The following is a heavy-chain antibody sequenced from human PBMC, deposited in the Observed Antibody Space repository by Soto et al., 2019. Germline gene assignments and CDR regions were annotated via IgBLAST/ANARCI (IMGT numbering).Heavy chain of an antibody. V-gene: IGHV3-53*02. CDR1: GFTVFNNY. Sequence: EVQLVETGGGLVQPGGSLRLSCAASGFTVFNNYMSWVRQAPGEGLEWVSVIFSGGSTSYADSVKGRFTVSRDSSKNTLYLQMNSLRAEDTAVYYCATHPSSLKGGQGTLVTVSP. J-gene: IGHJ4*02. CDR3: ATHPSSLK. CDR2: IFSGGST.